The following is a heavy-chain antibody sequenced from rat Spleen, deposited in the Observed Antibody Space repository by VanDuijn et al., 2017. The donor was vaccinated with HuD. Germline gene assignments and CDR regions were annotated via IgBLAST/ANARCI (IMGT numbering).Heavy chain of an antibody. CDR3: ARQGYDGTYYDYFDY. CDR2: ITNASGRT. V-gene: IGHV5-31*01. D-gene: IGHD1-12*02. Sequence: EVQLVESGGGLVQPGGSLKLSCVASGFTFNNYWMTWIRQAPGKGLEWVASITNASGRTYYPDSVKGRFTISRDTAQNTLYLQMNNLRSEDTATYYCARQGYDGTYYDYFDYWGQGVMVTVSS. J-gene: IGHJ2*01. CDR1: GFTFNNYW.